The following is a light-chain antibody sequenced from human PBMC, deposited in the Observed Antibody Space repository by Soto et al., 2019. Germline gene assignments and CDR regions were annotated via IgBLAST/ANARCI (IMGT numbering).Light chain of an antibody. Sequence: QSALTQPASVSGSPGQSITISCTGSSSDVGAYNFVSWYLQHPATAPKLLIYGVGNRPSGVSARFSGSKSGDTASLTISGLQAEDEADEYCSSYAHDSIYVFGTGTKLTVL. V-gene: IGLV2-14*01. J-gene: IGLJ1*01. CDR2: GVG. CDR3: SSYAHDSIYV. CDR1: SSDVGAYNF.